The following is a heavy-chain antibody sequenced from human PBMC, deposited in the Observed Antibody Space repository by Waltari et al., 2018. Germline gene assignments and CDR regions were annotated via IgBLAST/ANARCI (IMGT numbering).Heavy chain of an antibody. CDR3: ARGDSGYYYAFDY. CDR1: GYTFTNSA. D-gene: IGHD3-22*01. J-gene: IGHJ4*02. CDR2: INAGNGDT. V-gene: IGHV1-3*01. Sequence: QVQLVQSGAEVKKPGASVKVSCKASGYTFTNSAMHWVRQAPGQRLEWMGWINAGNGDTKYSQKCQGRVTITSDTSASTAYMELSSLKSEDTAVYYCARGDSGYYYAFDYWGQGTLVTVSS.